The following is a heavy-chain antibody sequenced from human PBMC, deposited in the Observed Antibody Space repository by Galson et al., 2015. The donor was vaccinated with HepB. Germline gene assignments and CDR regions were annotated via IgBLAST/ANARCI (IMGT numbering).Heavy chain of an antibody. CDR2: ISFDGSNK. V-gene: IGHV3-30*04. CDR1: GFTFNNYA. CDR3: ATTLFGSGAYWTFDM. J-gene: IGHJ3*02. D-gene: IGHD2-21*01. Sequence: SLRLSRAASGFTFNNYAMHWVRQAPGKGLEWMAVISFDGSNKHYADSVKGRFTTARDNAKNVVFLQMNSLRAEDTAVYYCATTLFGSGAYWTFDMWGQGTLVTVSS.